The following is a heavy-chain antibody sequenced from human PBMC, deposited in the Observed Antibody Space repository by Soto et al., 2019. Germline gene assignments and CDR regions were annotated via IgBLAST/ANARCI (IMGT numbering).Heavy chain of an antibody. V-gene: IGHV4-59*08. CDR2: MYYGGRT. D-gene: IGHD2-15*01. CDR3: ARGTPSPLIVRSSRGPWFDP. Sequence: SETLSLTCTVSCGSNSSYYWSWIRQPPGKGLEWIGYMYYGGRTNYNPSLKSRVTISVDTSKMQVSLKLSSVTAADTAVYFCARGTPSPLIVRSSRGPWFDPGGQGTMVTVSS. CDR1: CGSNSSYY. J-gene: IGHJ5*02.